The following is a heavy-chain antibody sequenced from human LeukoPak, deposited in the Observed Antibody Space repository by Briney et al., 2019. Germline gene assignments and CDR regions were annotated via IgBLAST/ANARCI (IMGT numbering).Heavy chain of an antibody. CDR1: GGSISSYY. CDR3: ARVEWGVVNWFDP. CDR2: IYYSGST. D-gene: IGHD3-16*01. J-gene: IGHJ5*02. Sequence: SETLSLTCTVSGGSISSYYWSWIRQPPGKGLEWIGYIYYSGSTNYNPSLKSRVTISVDTSKNQFSLKLSSVTAADTAVYYCARVEWGVVNWFDPWGQGTVVTVSS. V-gene: IGHV4-59*01.